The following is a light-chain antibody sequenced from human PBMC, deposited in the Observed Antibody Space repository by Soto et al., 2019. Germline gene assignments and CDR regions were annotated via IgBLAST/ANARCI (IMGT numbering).Light chain of an antibody. CDR1: QSVSSY. Sequence: EIVMTQSPATLSVSPGERATLSCRASQSVSSYLAWYQKKPGQAPRLLIYGASTRAAAIPTRFSGSGSGTEFTLTISSLQSEDFAVYYCQQYNNWWTFGQATSVEV. V-gene: IGKV3-15*01. CDR2: GAS. CDR3: QQYNNWWT. J-gene: IGKJ1*01.